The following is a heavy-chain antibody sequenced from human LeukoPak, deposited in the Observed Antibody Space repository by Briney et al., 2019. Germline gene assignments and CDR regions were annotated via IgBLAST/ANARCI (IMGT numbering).Heavy chain of an antibody. V-gene: IGHV3-23*01. CDR2: ISGSGGST. D-gene: IGHD1-26*01. J-gene: IGHJ4*02. Sequence: GGSLRLSCAASGFTFSSYAMSWVRQAPGKGLEWVSAISGSGGSTYYADSVKGRFTISRDNAKNSLYLQMNSLRAEDTALYYCAKDSGSYGEFDYWGQGTLVTVSS. CDR1: GFTFSSYA. CDR3: AKDSGSYGEFDY.